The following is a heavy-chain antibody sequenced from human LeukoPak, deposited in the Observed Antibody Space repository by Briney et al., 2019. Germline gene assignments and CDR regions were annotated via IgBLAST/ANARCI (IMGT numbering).Heavy chain of an antibody. CDR3: ARGPEYYFYMDV. Sequence: ASVKVSCKASGYTFTGYYMHWVRQAPGQGLEWMGWINPNSGGTNYAQKFQGRVTMTRDTSISTAYMELSRLRSDDTALYYCARGPEYYFYMDVWGKGTTVTISS. V-gene: IGHV1-2*02. CDR1: GYTFTGYY. J-gene: IGHJ6*03. CDR2: INPNSGGT.